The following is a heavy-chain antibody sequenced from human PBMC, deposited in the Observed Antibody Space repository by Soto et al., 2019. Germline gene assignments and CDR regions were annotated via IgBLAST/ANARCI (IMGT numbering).Heavy chain of an antibody. CDR1: GGSISSYY. Sequence: QVQLQESGPGLVKPSETLSLTCTVSGGSISSYYWSWIRQPPGKGLEWIGYIYYSGSTNYNPSLKSRVTISVDTSKNQFSLKLSSVTAADTAVYYCARDYQPSSGSCYNEGDAFDIWGQGTMVTVSS. CDR2: IYYSGST. D-gene: IGHD3-10*01. CDR3: ARDYQPSSGSCYNEGDAFDI. J-gene: IGHJ3*02. V-gene: IGHV4-59*01.